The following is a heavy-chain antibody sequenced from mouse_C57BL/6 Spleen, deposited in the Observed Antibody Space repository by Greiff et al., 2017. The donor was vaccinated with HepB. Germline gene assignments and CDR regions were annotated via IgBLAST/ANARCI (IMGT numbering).Heavy chain of an antibody. CDR3: AGPLDAMDY. Sequence: QVQLQQSGAELAKPGASVTLSCKASGYTFTSYWMHWVKQRPGQGLEWIGYINPSSGYTKYNQKFKDKATLTADKSSSTAYMQLSSLTYEDSAVYSCAGPLDAMDYWGQGTSVTVSS. D-gene: IGHD1-2*01. CDR2: INPSSGYT. CDR1: GYTFTSYW. J-gene: IGHJ4*01. V-gene: IGHV1-7*01.